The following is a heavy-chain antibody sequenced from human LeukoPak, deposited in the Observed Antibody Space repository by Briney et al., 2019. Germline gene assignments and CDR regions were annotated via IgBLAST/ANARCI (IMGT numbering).Heavy chain of an antibody. Sequence: KTSETLSLTCAVYGGSFSGYYWSWIRQPPGKGLEWIGEINHSGSTNYNPSLKSRVTISVDTSKNQFSLRLSSVTAADTAVYYCARGPSGYFNYWGQGTLATVSS. CDR1: GGSFSGYY. CDR3: ARGPSGYFNY. D-gene: IGHD3-22*01. CDR2: INHSGST. V-gene: IGHV4-34*01. J-gene: IGHJ4*02.